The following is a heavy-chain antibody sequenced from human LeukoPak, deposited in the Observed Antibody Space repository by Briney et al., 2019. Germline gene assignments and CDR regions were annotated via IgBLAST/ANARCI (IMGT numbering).Heavy chain of an antibody. CDR3: ARGISILYEIFGVVIATPLGY. J-gene: IGHJ4*02. CDR2: ISAYNGNT. V-gene: IGHV1-18*01. Sequence: ASVKVSRKASGYTFTSYGISWVRHPPGQGLEWMGWISAYNGNTNYAQKPQGRVTMTTDTSTSTAYMELRSLRSDDTAVYHCARGISILYEIFGVVIATPLGYWGQGTLVTVSS. D-gene: IGHD3-3*01. CDR1: GYTFTSYG.